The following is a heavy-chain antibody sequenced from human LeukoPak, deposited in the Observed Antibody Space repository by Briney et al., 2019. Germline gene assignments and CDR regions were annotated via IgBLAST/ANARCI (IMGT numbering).Heavy chain of an antibody. Sequence: RGGSLRLSCAASGFTFSNAWMSWVRQAPGKGLEWVGRIKSKTDGGTTDYAAPVKGRFTISRDDSKNTLYLQMNSLKTEDTAVYYCTTDVMGGIMITFGGVIVMGPDYWGQGTLVTVSS. J-gene: IGHJ4*02. CDR3: TTDVMGGIMITFGGVIVMGPDY. CDR1: GFTFSNAW. CDR2: IKSKTDGGTT. D-gene: IGHD3-16*02. V-gene: IGHV3-15*01.